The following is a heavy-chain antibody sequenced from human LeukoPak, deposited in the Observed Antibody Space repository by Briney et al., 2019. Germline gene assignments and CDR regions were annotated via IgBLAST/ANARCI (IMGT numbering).Heavy chain of an antibody. D-gene: IGHD3-3*01. V-gene: IGHV3-30*18. J-gene: IGHJ5*02. CDR1: GFTFSSYG. CDR2: ISYDGSNK. Sequence: GGSLRLSCAASGFTFSSYGMHWVRQAPGKGLEWVAVISYDGSNKYYADSVKGRFTISRDNSKNTVYLQMNSLRAEDTAVYYCAKGGTITGVVRWFDPWGQGTLVTVSS. CDR3: AKGGTITGVVRWFDP.